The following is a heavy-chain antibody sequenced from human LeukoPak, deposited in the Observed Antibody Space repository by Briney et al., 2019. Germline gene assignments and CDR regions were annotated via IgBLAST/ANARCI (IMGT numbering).Heavy chain of an antibody. CDR2: ISSSRNYK. Sequence: GGSLRLSCAASGFTFSDYSLSWVRQAPGKGLEWVSSISSSRNYKYYSDSVKGRFTISRDNAKNSLYLQMNSLRAEDTALYYCAKDSYGSGSYQRGFDYWGQGTLVTVSS. CDR3: AKDSYGSGSYQRGFDY. D-gene: IGHD3-10*01. CDR1: GFTFSDYS. J-gene: IGHJ4*02. V-gene: IGHV3-21*04.